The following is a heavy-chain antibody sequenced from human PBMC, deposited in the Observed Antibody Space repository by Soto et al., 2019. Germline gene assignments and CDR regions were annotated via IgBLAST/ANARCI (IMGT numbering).Heavy chain of an antibody. V-gene: IGHV3-21*01. CDR2: ISSSSSYI. Sequence: PGGSLRLSCAASGFTFIRYIINWVRQAPGKGLEWVSSISSSSSYIYYADSVKGRFTISRDNAKNSLYLQMNSLRAEDTAVYYCARDSDFGQWLVGKTFDYWGQGTLVTVSS. CDR1: GFTFIRYI. D-gene: IGHD6-19*01. J-gene: IGHJ4*02. CDR3: ARDSDFGQWLVGKTFDY.